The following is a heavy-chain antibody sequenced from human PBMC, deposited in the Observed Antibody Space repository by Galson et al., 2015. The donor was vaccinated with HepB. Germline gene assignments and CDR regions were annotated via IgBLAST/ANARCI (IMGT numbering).Heavy chain of an antibody. Sequence: TLSLTCAVYGGSFSGYYWSWIRQPPGKGLEWIGEINHSGSTNYNPSLKSRVTISVDTSKNQFSLKLSSVTAADTAVYYCARATIFGVVIIPHYYYGMDVWGQGTTVTVSS. D-gene: IGHD3-3*01. J-gene: IGHJ6*02. CDR1: GGSFSGYY. CDR3: ARATIFGVVIIPHYYYGMDV. CDR2: INHSGST. V-gene: IGHV4-34*01.